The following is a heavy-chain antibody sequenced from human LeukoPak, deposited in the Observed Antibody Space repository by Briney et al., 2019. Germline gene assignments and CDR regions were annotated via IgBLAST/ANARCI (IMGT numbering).Heavy chain of an antibody. V-gene: IGHV4-39*01. CDR3: ARSSGYSPRYFDY. D-gene: IGHD3-22*01. CDR1: GDSISSSRYY. CDR2: IYYGGST. Sequence: SETLSLTCTVSGDSISSSRYYWGWIRQPRGKGLEWIGNIYYGGSTYSNPSLKSRVTISVDTSKNQFSLKLYSVTAADTAVYYCARSSGYSPRYFDYWGQGTLVTVSS. J-gene: IGHJ4*02.